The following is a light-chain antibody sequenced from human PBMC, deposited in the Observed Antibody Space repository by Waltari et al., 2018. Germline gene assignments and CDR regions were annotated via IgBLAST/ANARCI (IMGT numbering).Light chain of an antibody. J-gene: IGKJ4*01. V-gene: IGKV3-20*01. CDR1: QSVSSSY. Sequence: IVLTTSPGTLSLSPGERATLSCRASQSVSSSYLAWYQQKPGQAPRLPIYGASSRATGIPDRFSGSGSGTDFTLTISRLEPEDFAVYYCQQYVSSPLTFGGGTKVEIK. CDR3: QQYVSSPLT. CDR2: GAS.